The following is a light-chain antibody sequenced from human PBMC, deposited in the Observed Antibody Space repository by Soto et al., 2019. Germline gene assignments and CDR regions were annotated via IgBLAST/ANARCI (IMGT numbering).Light chain of an antibody. Sequence: DIQMTQSPSSLSASVGDRVTISCRASQDINNYLAWYQQKPGKAPKLLIYAASTLQSGVPSRFSGSGPGTAFTIAISSLQPEDVATYYCQRHNSAPPVTFGPGTKVD. V-gene: IGKV1-27*01. J-gene: IGKJ3*01. CDR1: QDINNY. CDR3: QRHNSAPPVT. CDR2: AAS.